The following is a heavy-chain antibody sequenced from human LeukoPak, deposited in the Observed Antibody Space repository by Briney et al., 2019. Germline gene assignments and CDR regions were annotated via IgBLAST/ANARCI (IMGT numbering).Heavy chain of an antibody. CDR1: GRSFSGYY. Sequence: SETLSLTCAVSGRSFSGYYWTWIRQTPGKGLEWIGEINHSGITDHNPTLTSRVTISVDTSKNQFSLKLSSVTAADTAIYYCARAVIVVAAATQRNWFDPWGQGTLVTVSS. CDR3: ARAVIVVAAATQRNWFDP. CDR2: INHSGIT. V-gene: IGHV4-34*01. D-gene: IGHD2-15*01. J-gene: IGHJ5*02.